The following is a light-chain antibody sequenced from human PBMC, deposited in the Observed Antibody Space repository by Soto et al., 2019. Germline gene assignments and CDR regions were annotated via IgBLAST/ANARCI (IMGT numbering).Light chain of an antibody. J-gene: IGKJ1*01. Sequence: DIQMTQSPSSLSASVGDRVTITCRASQNIDSYLNWYQQRPGKAPKLLIHDASSLQSGVPSRFSGSGSGTDFALTINSLQPEDFATIYCQQTYSTPWTFGQGTKVGIK. CDR1: QNIDSY. CDR2: DAS. CDR3: QQTYSTPWT. V-gene: IGKV1-39*01.